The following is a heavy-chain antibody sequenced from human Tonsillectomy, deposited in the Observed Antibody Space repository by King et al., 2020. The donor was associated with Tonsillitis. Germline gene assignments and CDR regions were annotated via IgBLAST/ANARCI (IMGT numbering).Heavy chain of an antibody. CDR1: GFTFDDYA. Sequence: VQLVESGGGLVQPGRSLRLSCAASGFTFDDYAMHWVRQAPGKGLEWVSGISWNSGSIGYADSVKGRFTISRDNAKNSLYLQMNSLRAEDTALYYCAKDIGIASMTTVTLFYYYGIDVWGHGTTFTVSS. V-gene: IGHV3-9*01. J-gene: IGHJ6*02. D-gene: IGHD4-11*01. CDR2: ISWNSGSI. CDR3: AKDIGIASMTTVTLFYYYGIDV.